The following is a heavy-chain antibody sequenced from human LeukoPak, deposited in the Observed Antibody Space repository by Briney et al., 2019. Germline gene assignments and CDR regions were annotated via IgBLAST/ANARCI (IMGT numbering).Heavy chain of an antibody. CDR1: GYTFTSYG. Sequence: GASVKVSCKASGYTFTSYGISWVRQAPGQGLEWMGWISAYNGNTNYAQKLQGRVTMTTDTSTSTAYMELRSLRSDDTAVYYCARSGNYYDSSGYYYSQYYLDYWGQGTLVTVSS. J-gene: IGHJ4*02. CDR2: ISAYNGNT. CDR3: ARSGNYYDSSGYYYSQYYLDY. V-gene: IGHV1-18*01. D-gene: IGHD3-22*01.